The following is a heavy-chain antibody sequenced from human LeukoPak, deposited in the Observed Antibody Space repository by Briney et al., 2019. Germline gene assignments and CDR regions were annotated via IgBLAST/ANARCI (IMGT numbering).Heavy chain of an antibody. Sequence: AGGSLRLSCVGSGFTFSSYSMNWVRQAPGKGLEWVGRIKSKTDGGTTDYAAPVKGRFTISRDDSKNTLYLQMNSLKTEDTAVYYCTPLTGPFGDRPWWGQGTLVTVSS. V-gene: IGHV3-15*07. CDR2: IKSKTDGGTT. D-gene: IGHD3-10*01. CDR3: TPLTGPFGDRPW. CDR1: GFTFSSYS. J-gene: IGHJ4*02.